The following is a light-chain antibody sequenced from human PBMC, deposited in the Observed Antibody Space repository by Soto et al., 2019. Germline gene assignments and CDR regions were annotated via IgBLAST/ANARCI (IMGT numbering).Light chain of an antibody. J-gene: IGKJ1*01. V-gene: IGKV1-5*03. CDR2: KAS. CDR1: QTISSW. Sequence: DIQMTQSPSSLSASVGDRVTITCRASQTISSWLAWYQQKPGKAPKLLIYKASTLKSGVPSRFSGSGSGTDFTLTIRSLQSEDFAVYYCQQYNNWPWTFGQGTKVDIK. CDR3: QQYNNWPWT.